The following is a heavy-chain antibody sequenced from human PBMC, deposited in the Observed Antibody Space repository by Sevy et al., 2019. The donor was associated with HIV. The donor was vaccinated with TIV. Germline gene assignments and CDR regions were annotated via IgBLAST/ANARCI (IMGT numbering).Heavy chain of an antibody. CDR2: IGGTGSSI. CDR3: ASQSPPLYGSGTYYISYLDD. CDR1: GLSFSSHV. J-gene: IGHJ4*02. D-gene: IGHD3-10*01. Sequence: GGSLRLSCAASGLSFSSHVMTWVRQAPGKGLEWVSGIGGTGSSIFYAESVKGRFTISRDISKSSLYLEMKSLRAEDTAIYYCASQSPPLYGSGTYYISYLDDWGQGTLVTVSS. V-gene: IGHV3-23*01.